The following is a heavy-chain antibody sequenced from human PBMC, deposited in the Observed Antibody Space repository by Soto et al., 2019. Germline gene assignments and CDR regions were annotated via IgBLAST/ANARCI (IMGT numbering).Heavy chain of an antibody. CDR3: ARGLYYKSWSGWRWFDP. V-gene: IGHV1-8*01. CDR1: GYTFTSYD. CDR2: MNPKSGNT. D-gene: IGHD3-3*01. J-gene: IGHJ5*02. Sequence: QVQLVQSGAEVKKPGASVKVSCKASGYTFTSYDIHWVRQATGQGLEWMGWMNPKSGNTGYAQKFQGRVTMTRNTSLSTANMELTSLRSEDTAVYYCARGLYYKSWSGWRWFDPWGQGTLVTVSS.